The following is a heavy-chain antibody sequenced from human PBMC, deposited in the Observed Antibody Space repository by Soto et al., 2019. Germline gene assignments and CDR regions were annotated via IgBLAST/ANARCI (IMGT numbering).Heavy chain of an antibody. D-gene: IGHD3-10*01. CDR2: IIGSGGST. V-gene: IGHV3-23*01. CDR3: AKVSRSHMVRGEDY. J-gene: IGHJ4*02. Sequence: EVQLLESGGGLVQPGGSLRLSCAASGFTFTGYAISGARQAQGRGWGWVSAIIGSGGSTYYADSVKGRFTISRDNSKNTLYLQMNSLRAEDTAVYYCAKVSRSHMVRGEDYWGQGTLVTVSS. CDR1: GFTFTGYA.